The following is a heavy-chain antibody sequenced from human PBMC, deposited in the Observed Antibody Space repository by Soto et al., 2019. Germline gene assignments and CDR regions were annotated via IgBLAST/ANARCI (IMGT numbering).Heavy chain of an antibody. CDR2: INPGNGNT. Sequence: GASVKVSCKASGHTFPTYGLNWVRQAPGQRLEWMGWINPGNGNTKYSQKFQGRVTFTRDTSASTGYMELRSLRSEDTAVYYCAIALYIYGSTFDYWGQGTLVTVSS. D-gene: IGHD5-18*01. J-gene: IGHJ4*02. CDR3: AIALYIYGSTFDY. V-gene: IGHV1-3*01. CDR1: GHTFPTYG.